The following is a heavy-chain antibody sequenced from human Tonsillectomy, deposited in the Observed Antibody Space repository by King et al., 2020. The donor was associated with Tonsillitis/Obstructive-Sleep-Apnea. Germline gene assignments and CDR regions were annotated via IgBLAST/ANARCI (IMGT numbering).Heavy chain of an antibody. Sequence: VQLQESGPQLVKPSETLSLTCTVSGGSISPYYWSWIRQSPGKGLEWIGYINYSGYTNFNPSLESRVSISVDTSKSQFSLKLSSVTAADTAVYYCARHPRYDFWSGSLRAYGMDVWGQGTTVTVSS. D-gene: IGHD3-3*01. V-gene: IGHV4-59*08. CDR3: ARHPRYDFWSGSLRAYGMDV. J-gene: IGHJ6*02. CDR1: GGSISPYY. CDR2: INYSGYT.